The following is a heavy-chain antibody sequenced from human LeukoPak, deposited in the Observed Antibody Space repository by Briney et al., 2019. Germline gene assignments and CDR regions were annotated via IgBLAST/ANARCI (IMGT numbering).Heavy chain of an antibody. Sequence: PGGSLRLSCAASGFTFSSNYMSWVRQAPGKGLEWVSVIYSGGSTYYADSVKGRFTISRDNSKNTLYLQMNSLRAEDTAVYYCARSRDFWSGYYAFDYWGQGTLVTVSS. CDR3: ARSRDFWSGYYAFDY. J-gene: IGHJ4*02. CDR2: IYSGGST. D-gene: IGHD3-3*01. V-gene: IGHV3-66*02. CDR1: GFTFSSNY.